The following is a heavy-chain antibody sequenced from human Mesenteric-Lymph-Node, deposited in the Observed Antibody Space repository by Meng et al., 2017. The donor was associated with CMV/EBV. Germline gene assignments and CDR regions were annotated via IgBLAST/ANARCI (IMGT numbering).Heavy chain of an antibody. D-gene: IGHD3-9*01. V-gene: IGHV4-59*01. J-gene: IGHJ5*02. CDR1: YY. CDR3: ARAPSDYDILTGYYRRPVINWFDP. CDR2: IYYSGST. Sequence: YYWSWIRQPPGKGLEWIGYIYYSGSTNYNPSLKSRVTISVDTSKNQFSLKLSSVTAADTAVYYCARAPSDYDILTGYYRRPVINWFDPWGQGTLVTVSS.